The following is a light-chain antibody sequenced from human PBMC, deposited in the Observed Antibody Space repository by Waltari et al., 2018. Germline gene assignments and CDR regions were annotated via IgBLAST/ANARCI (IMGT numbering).Light chain of an antibody. CDR1: QSLTVNY. J-gene: IGKJ1*01. Sequence: EIVLTQSPDILSLSPGDTATLSCRASQSLTVNYLAWYHQKPGQAPRHLIYAASSRATGVPDRFSGSGSAAHFTLAIRRLEPEDFAVYYCQQFESAPRTFGQGTKVEIK. CDR3: QQFESAPRT. CDR2: AAS. V-gene: IGKV3-20*01.